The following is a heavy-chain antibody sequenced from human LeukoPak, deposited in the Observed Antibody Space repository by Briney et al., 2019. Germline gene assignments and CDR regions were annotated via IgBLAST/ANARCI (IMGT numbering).Heavy chain of an antibody. V-gene: IGHV3-7*01. CDR2: IKKDGSEK. D-gene: IGHD3-22*01. Sequence: GGSLRLSCAASGFTFSSYWMSWVRQAPGKGLEWVAKIKKDGSEKSYVDSVKGRFTISRDNAQKSLYLQMSSLRAEDTAIYYCATMSLGRSFDYWGQGTLVTVSS. J-gene: IGHJ4*02. CDR3: ATMSLGRSFDY. CDR1: GFTFSSYW.